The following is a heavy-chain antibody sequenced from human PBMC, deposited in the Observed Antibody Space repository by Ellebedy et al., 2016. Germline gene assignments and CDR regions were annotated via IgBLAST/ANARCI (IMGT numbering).Heavy chain of an antibody. CDR2: ISWNSGSI. CDR1: GFTFDDYA. D-gene: IGHD3-10*01. J-gene: IGHJ3*02. Sequence: GGSLRLSXAASGFTFDDYAMHWVRQAPGKGLEWVSGISWNSGSIGYADSVKGRFTISRDNAKNSLYLQMNSLRAEDTALYYCAKATYYLYAFDIWGQGTMVTVSS. CDR3: AKATYYLYAFDI. V-gene: IGHV3-9*01.